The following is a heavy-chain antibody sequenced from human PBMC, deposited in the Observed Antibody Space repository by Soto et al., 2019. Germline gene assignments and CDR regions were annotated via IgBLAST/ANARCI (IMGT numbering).Heavy chain of an antibody. CDR1: GDSIISSDFD. CDR3: ARHSLALRKNNWFDP. Sequence: KSSETLSLTCTVSGDSIISSDFDWGWVRQPPGKGLEWIGSIFYLGTSYYNPSLKRRVTMSVDTSKNQFSRRLRSVTAADTALYFCARHSLALRKNNWFDPWGQGIMVTVSS. D-gene: IGHD3-3*02. V-gene: IGHV4-39*01. CDR2: IFYLGTS. J-gene: IGHJ5*02.